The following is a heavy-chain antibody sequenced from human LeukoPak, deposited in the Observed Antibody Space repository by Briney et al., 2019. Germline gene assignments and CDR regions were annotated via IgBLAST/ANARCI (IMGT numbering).Heavy chain of an antibody. Sequence: GGSLRLSCAGSGFALSSYPMSWVRQAPGKGLQWVSAISGGGGTAYYADSVKGRFTISRDNSKNTLYLQMNSLRAEDTAVYYCAKDPRRQQLDDAFDIWSQGTMVTVSS. D-gene: IGHD6-13*01. CDR1: GFALSSYP. V-gene: IGHV3-23*01. J-gene: IGHJ3*02. CDR3: AKDPRRQQLDDAFDI. CDR2: ISGGGGTA.